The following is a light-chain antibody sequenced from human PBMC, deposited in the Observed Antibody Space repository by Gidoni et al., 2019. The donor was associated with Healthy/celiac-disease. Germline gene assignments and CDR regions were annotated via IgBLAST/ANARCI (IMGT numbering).Light chain of an antibody. Sequence: AIQMTQSPSSLSASVGDRVTITCRASQGIRNDLGWYQQKPGKAPKLLIYAASSLQSGVPSRVSGSGSGTDFTLTISSPQPEDFATYYCLQDYNYPWTFGQGTKVEIK. J-gene: IGKJ1*01. V-gene: IGKV1-6*01. CDR1: QGIRND. CDR3: LQDYNYPWT. CDR2: AAS.